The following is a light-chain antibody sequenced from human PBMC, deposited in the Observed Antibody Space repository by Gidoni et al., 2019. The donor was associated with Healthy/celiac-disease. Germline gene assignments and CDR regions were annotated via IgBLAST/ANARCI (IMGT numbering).Light chain of an antibody. V-gene: IGKV1-5*03. J-gene: IGKJ3*01. Sequence: DIQMTPSPSTLSASVGDRVTITCRASQSISSWLAWCQQKPGKAPKLLIYKASSLESGVPSRFSGSGSGTEFTLTISSLQPDDFATYYCQQYNSYPLTFGPGTKVDIK. CDR1: QSISSW. CDR3: QQYNSYPLT. CDR2: KAS.